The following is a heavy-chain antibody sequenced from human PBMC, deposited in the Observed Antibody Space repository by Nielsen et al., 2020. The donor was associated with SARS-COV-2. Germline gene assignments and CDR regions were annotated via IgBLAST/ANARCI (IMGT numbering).Heavy chain of an antibody. V-gene: IGHV3-23*01. Sequence: GESLKISCAASGFTFSSYAMSWVRQAPGKGLEWVSAISGSGGSTYYADSVKGRFTISRDNSKNTLYLQMNSLRAEDTAVYYCAKVRGADTIVATIYDYWGQGTLVTVSS. J-gene: IGHJ4*02. D-gene: IGHD5-12*01. CDR2: ISGSGGST. CDR1: GFTFSSYA. CDR3: AKVRGADTIVATIYDY.